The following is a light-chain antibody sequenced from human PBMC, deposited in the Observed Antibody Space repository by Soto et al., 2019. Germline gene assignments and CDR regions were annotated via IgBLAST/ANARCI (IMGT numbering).Light chain of an antibody. CDR1: SSGVGGYNY. Sequence: QSVLTQPPSASGSPGQSVTISCTGTSSGVGGYNYVSWYQQHPGKAPKLMIYEVNNRPSGVPDRFSGSKSGNTASLTVSGLHAEDEGDYYCSSYAGSNVVFGGGTKLTVL. CDR3: SSYAGSNVV. CDR2: EVN. J-gene: IGLJ2*01. V-gene: IGLV2-8*01.